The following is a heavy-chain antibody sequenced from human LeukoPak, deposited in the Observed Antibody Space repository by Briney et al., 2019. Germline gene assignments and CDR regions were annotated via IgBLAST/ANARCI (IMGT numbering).Heavy chain of an antibody. D-gene: IGHD3-3*01. CDR2: INHSGST. J-gene: IGHJ4*02. CDR1: GGSFSGYY. CDR3: ALHGRYYFDY. Sequence: ASETLSLTCAVYGGSFSGYYWSWIRQPPGKGLEWIGEINHSGSTNHNPSLKSRVTISVDTSKNQFSLKLSSVTAADTAMYYCALHGRYYFDYWGQGTLVTVSS. V-gene: IGHV4-34*01.